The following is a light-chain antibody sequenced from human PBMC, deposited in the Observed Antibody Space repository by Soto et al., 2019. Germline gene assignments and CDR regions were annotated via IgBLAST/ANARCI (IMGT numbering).Light chain of an antibody. J-gene: IGKJ4*01. CDR3: QQYQNLIT. CDR1: QDITNY. V-gene: IGKV1-33*01. Sequence: DVQMTQSPSSLSAFVGDRVTITCRASQDITNYLNWYQQKPGKAPKLLIYDASKLETGVPSRFSGGGSGTDFSFTISSLHPEDFATYYCQQYQNLITFGGGTRVEMK. CDR2: DAS.